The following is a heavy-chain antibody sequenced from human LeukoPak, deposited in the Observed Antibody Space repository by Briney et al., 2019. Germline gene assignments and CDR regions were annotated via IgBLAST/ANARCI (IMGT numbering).Heavy chain of an antibody. D-gene: IGHD3-3*01. Sequence: PGGSLRLSCAASGFTFSSYAMSWVRQAPGKGLEWVSAISGSGGSTYYADSVEGRFTISRDNSKNTLYLQMNSLRAEDTAVYYCAKGRDFWSGYPSGVWGQGTTVTVSS. CDR2: ISGSGGST. V-gene: IGHV3-23*01. CDR1: GFTFSSYA. J-gene: IGHJ6*02. CDR3: AKGRDFWSGYPSGV.